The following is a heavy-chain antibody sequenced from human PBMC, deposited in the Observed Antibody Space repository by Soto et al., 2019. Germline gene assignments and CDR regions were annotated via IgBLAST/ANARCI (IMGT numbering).Heavy chain of an antibody. V-gene: IGHV6-1*01. CDR2: TYYRSKWYN. J-gene: IGHJ4*02. CDR1: GDSVSSNSAA. CDR3: VPWRYDF. Sequence: SQTLSLTGAISGDSVSSNSAAWNWIRHSPSRGLEWLGRTYYRSKWYNEYAVSLRGRITINPDTTKNQFSLQLNSATPEDTAVYYCVPWRYDFWGQGTLVTVSS.